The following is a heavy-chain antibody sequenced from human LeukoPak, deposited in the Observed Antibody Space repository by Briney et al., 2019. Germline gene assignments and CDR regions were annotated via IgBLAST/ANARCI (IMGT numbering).Heavy chain of an antibody. V-gene: IGHV4-34*01. D-gene: IGHD6-13*01. CDR2: INHSGST. CDR3: ARAGYSITTIDAFDI. CDR1: GESFSGYY. J-gene: IGHJ3*02. Sequence: PSEALSLTCAVYGESFSGYYWSWIRQPPGKGLEWIGEINHSGSTNYNPSLKSRVTISVDTSKNQFSLKLSSVTAADTAVYYCARAGYSITTIDAFDIWGQGTMVTVSS.